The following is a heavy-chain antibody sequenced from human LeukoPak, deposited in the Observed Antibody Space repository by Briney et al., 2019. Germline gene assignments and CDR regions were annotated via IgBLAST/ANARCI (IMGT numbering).Heavy chain of an antibody. CDR1: GFSFAGYT. D-gene: IGHD1-26*01. Sequence: PGGSLRLSCAASGFSFAGYTMHSVRQAPGKGLEWVSLISWNGYSTSYGDSVKGRSTISRDNNKDSLYLQMNSLRTEDTALYYCARDSSGSLDYWGQGTLVTVSS. CDR3: ARDSSGSLDY. V-gene: IGHV3-43*01. J-gene: IGHJ4*02. CDR2: ISWNGYST.